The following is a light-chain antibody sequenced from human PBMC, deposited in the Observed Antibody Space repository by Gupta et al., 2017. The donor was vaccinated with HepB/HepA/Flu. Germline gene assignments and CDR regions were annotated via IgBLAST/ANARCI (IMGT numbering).Light chain of an antibody. CDR3: QQYYKTPLT. CDR2: WAS. CDR1: QSVFYSSNNKNY. Sequence: DFVMTQSPYSLAVSLGERATINCKSSQSVFYSSNNKNYLAWYQQKPGQPPKLLIYWASTRESGVSDRFSGSGSGTDFTLTISSLQAEDVAVYYCQQYYKTPLTFGGGTKVEIK. J-gene: IGKJ4*01. V-gene: IGKV4-1*01.